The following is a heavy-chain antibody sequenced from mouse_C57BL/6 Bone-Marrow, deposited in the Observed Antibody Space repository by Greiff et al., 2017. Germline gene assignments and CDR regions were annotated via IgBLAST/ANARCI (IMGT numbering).Heavy chain of an antibody. Sequence: QVQLQQPGAELVKPGASVKLSCKASGYTFTSYWMHWVKQRPGQGLEWIGEIDPSDSYTNYNQKFKGKSTLTVDKSSSTAYMQLSSLTSEDSAVYYCARREAMITTSYYAMDYWGQGTSVTVSS. CDR2: IDPSDSYT. D-gene: IGHD2-4*01. CDR1: GYTFTSYW. CDR3: ARREAMITTSYYAMDY. J-gene: IGHJ4*01. V-gene: IGHV1-69*01.